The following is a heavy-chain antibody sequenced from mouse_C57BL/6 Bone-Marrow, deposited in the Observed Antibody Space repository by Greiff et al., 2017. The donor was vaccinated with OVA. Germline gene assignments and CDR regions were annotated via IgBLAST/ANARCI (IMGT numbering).Heavy chain of an antibody. CDR3: ARGYYGSPYWYCDV. D-gene: IGHD1-1*01. Sequence: VQLQQPGTELVKPGASVKLSCKASGYTFTSYWMHWVKQRPGQGLEWIGNINPSNGGTNYNEKFKSNATLTVDKSSSTAYRQLSSLTSEDSAVYYCARGYYGSPYWYCDVWGTGTTVTVSS. CDR2: INPSNGGT. V-gene: IGHV1-53*01. J-gene: IGHJ1*03. CDR1: GYTFTSYW.